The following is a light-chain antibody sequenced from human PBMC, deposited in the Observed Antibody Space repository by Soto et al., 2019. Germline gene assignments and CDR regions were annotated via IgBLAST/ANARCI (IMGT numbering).Light chain of an antibody. CDR2: EVS. V-gene: IGLV2-14*01. Sequence: QSALTQPASVSGSPGQSITISCTGTSSDLGGYNYVSWYQQHPGKAPKVMIYEVSHRPSGVSNRFSGSKSGNTASLTSCGLLAEDEADYYCSSYTRSTALGVVFGAGTKLTVL. CDR1: SSDLGGYNY. CDR3: SSYTRSTALGVV. J-gene: IGLJ2*01.